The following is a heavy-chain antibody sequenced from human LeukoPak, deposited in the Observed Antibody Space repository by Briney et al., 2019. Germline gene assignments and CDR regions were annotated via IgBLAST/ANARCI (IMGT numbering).Heavy chain of an antibody. CDR2: IIYDGDSE. CDR1: GFTFDTYN. Sequence: GRSPRLSCGASGFTFDTYNMHWVRQAPGKGLEWVAMIIYDGDSESYADTVKGRFTISRDNSKNLLYLHMNSLRDEDTAIYYCARDLSGSFSIHYWGQGTLVTVSS. V-gene: IGHV3-30*04. CDR3: ARDLSGSFSIHY. D-gene: IGHD1-26*01. J-gene: IGHJ4*02.